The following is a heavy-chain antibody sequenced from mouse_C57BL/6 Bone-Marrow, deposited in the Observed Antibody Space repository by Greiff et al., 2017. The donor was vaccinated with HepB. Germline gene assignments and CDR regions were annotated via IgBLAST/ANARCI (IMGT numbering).Heavy chain of an antibody. D-gene: IGHD2-5*01. CDR2: IHPNSGST. Sequence: QVQLQQPGAELVKPGASVKLSCKASGYTFTSYWMHWVKQRPGQGLEWIGMIHPNSGSTNYNEKFKRKATLTVDKSSSTAYMQLSSLTSEDSAVYYCARAAYYSNSFAYWGQGTLVTVSA. CDR3: ARAAYYSNSFAY. J-gene: IGHJ3*01. CDR1: GYTFTSYW. V-gene: IGHV1-64*01.